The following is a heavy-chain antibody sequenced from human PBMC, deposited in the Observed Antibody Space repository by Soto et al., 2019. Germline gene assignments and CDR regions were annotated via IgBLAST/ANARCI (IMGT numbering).Heavy chain of an antibody. CDR2: ISAYNSNT. D-gene: IGHD1-26*01. V-gene: IGHV1-18*01. Sequence: ASVKVSCKASGYTFTSYGISWVRQAPGQGLEWMGWISAYNSNTNYAQKLQGRVTMTTDTSTSTAYMELRSLRSDDTAVYYCAREAIRSGSYYWRYYYGMDVWGQGTMVTVSS. CDR3: AREAIRSGSYYWRYYYGMDV. CDR1: GYTFTSYG. J-gene: IGHJ6*02.